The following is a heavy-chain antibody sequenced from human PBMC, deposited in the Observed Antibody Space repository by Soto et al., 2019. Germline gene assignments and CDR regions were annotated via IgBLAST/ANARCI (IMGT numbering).Heavy chain of an antibody. D-gene: IGHD3-3*02. CDR1: GYTLTELS. CDR2: FDPEDGET. CDR3: AVWYKNFFTGSLSPLHS. Sequence: ASVKVSCKVSGYTLTELSMHLVRQAPGKGLEWMGGFDPEDGETIYAQKFQGRVTMTEDTSTDTAYMELSGLRSEDTAVYYCAVWYKNFFTGSLSPLHSWGREPLV. J-gene: IGHJ5*02. V-gene: IGHV1-24*01.